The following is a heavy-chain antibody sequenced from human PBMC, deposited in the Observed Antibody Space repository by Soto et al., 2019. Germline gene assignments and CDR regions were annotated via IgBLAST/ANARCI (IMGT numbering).Heavy chain of an antibody. CDR1: GGSFSGYY. CDR2: INHSGST. CDR3: ARGRYSYGPPKYYFDY. D-gene: IGHD5-18*01. J-gene: IGHJ4*02. Sequence: SETLSLTCAVYGGSFSGYYWSWIRQPPGKGLEWIGEINHSGSTNYNPSLKSRVTISVDTSKNQFSLKLSSVTAADTAVYYCARGRYSYGPPKYYFDYWGQGTLVTVSS. V-gene: IGHV4-34*01.